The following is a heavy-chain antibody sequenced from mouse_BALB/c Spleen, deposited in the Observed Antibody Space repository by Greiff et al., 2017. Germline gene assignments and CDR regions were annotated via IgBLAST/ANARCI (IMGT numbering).Heavy chain of an antibody. D-gene: IGHD1-1*01. J-gene: IGHJ3*01. CDR1: GFSLTSYG. CDR2: IWAGGST. CDR3: ARASPAGSSSWFAY. Sequence: VKVVESGPGLVAPSQSLSITCTVSGFSLTSYGVHWVRQPPGKGLEWLGVIWAGGSTNYNSALMSRLSISKDNSKSQVFLKMNSLQTDDTAMYYCARASPAGSSSWFAYWGQGTLVTVSA. V-gene: IGHV2-9*02.